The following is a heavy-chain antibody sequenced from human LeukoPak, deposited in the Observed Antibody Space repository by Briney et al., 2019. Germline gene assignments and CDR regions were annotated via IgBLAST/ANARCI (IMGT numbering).Heavy chain of an antibody. V-gene: IGHV4-34*01. CDR1: GGSLSGYY. D-gene: IGHD6-19*01. Sequence: PSETLSLTCAVYGGSLSGYYWSWIRQPPGKGLEWIGEINHSGSTNYNPSLKSRVTISVDTSKNQFSLKLSSVTAADTAVYYCARTSSGWYIRTSDYWGQGTLVTVSS. CDR2: INHSGST. J-gene: IGHJ4*02. CDR3: ARTSSGWYIRTSDY.